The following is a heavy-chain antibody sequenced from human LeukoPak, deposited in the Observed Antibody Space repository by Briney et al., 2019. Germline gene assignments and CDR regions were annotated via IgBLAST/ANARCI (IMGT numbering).Heavy chain of an antibody. CDR2: IYYSGST. D-gene: IGHD6-19*01. CDR3: ARGGQGRIAVADGGFDY. V-gene: IGHV4-39*07. CDR1: GDSISGSSDY. J-gene: IGHJ4*02. Sequence: SETLSLTCTVSGDSISGSSDYWGWIRQPPGKGLEWIGSIYYSGSTYYNPSLKSRVTISVDTSKNQFSLKLSSVTAADTAVYYCARGGQGRIAVADGGFDYWGQGTLVTVSS.